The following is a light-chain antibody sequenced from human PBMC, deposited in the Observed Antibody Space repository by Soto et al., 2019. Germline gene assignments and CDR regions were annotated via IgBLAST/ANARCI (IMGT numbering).Light chain of an antibody. J-gene: IGLJ1*01. CDR3: QSYDSTLSARYV. CDR1: SSNIGVDYD. V-gene: IGLV1-40*01. CDR2: GNS. Sequence: QSVLTQPPSVSGAPGQRVTISCTGSSSNIGVDYDVPWYQQRPGTAPKLLIFGNSNRPSGVPDRFSGSKSGTSASLAITGLQAEDEGDYYCQSYDSTLSARYVFGTGTKLTVL.